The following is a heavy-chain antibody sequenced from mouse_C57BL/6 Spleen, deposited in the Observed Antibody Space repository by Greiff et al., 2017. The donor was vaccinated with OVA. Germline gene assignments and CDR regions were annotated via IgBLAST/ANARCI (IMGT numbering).Heavy chain of an antibody. CDR1: GYTFTDYN. J-gene: IGHJ4*01. CDR3: ARKETAQATDAMDY. Sequence: EVQLQQSGPELVKPGASVTIPCKASGYTFTDYNMDWVKQSHGKSLEWIGDINPNNGGTIYNQKFKGKATLTVDKSSSTAYMELRSLTSEDTAVYYCARKETAQATDAMDYWGQGTSVTVSS. V-gene: IGHV1-18*01. D-gene: IGHD3-2*02. CDR2: INPNNGGT.